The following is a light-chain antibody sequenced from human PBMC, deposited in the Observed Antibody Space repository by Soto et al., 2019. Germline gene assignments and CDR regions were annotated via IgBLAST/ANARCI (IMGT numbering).Light chain of an antibody. V-gene: IGLV2-8*01. CDR1: SSDVGGYKY. Sequence: QSALTQPPAASGSPGQSVTISCTGTSSDVGGYKYVSWYQQHPGKAPKLLIYEVSQRPSGVPDRFSGSRSGNTASLTISGLQAEDEADYYCSSYTGDTTPVFGGGTKLTVL. CDR2: EVS. J-gene: IGLJ2*01. CDR3: SSYTGDTTPV.